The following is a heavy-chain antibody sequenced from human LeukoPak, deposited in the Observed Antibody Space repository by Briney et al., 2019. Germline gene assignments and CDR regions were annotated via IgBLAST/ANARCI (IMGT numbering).Heavy chain of an antibody. J-gene: IGHJ3*01. CDR1: GFTFSSYS. CDR3: ARGDRATPPDVFDF. CDR2: ISSSSTYI. Sequence: GGSLRLSCAASGFTFSSYSMNWVRQAPGKELQWVSSISSSSTYIYYADSVKGRFTISRDNAKNSLYLQMNTLRGEDTAVYFWARGDRATPPDVFDFWGQGTMVTVSS. V-gene: IGHV3-21*01.